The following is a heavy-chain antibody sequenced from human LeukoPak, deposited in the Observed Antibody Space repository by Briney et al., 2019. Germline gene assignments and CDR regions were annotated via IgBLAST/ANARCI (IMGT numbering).Heavy chain of an antibody. CDR3: ARYSTGWGAFDY. CDR2: IYYSGST. V-gene: IGHV4-59*01. D-gene: IGHD3-16*01. J-gene: IGHJ4*02. CDR1: GGSISSYY. Sequence: PSETLSLTCTVSGGSISSYYWSWLRQPPGKGLEWIGYIYYSGSTNYKPSLKSRVTISVDTSKNQFSLKLSSVTAADTAVYYCARYSTGWGAFDYWGQGTLVTVSS.